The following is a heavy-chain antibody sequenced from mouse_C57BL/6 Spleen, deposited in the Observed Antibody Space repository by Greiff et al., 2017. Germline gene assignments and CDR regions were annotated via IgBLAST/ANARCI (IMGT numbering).Heavy chain of an antibody. Sequence: QVQLQQSGAELVKPGASVKLSCKASGYTFTSYWMHWVKQRPGQGLEWIGMIHPNSGSTNYNEKFKSKATLTVDKSSSTAYMQLSSLTSEDSAVYYCARPNYGSSFFAYWGQGTLVTVSA. CDR3: ARPNYGSSFFAY. D-gene: IGHD1-1*01. CDR1: GYTFTSYW. V-gene: IGHV1-64*01. J-gene: IGHJ3*01. CDR2: IHPNSGST.